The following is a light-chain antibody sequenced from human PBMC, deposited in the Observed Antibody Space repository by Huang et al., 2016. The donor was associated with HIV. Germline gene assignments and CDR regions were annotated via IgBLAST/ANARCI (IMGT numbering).Light chain of an antibody. Sequence: EIVLTQSPATLSLSPGERATLSCRASQSVSSYLAWYQQKPGQAPRRLIYDASDRATGIPARFNGSGSGADFTLTISSLEPEDFAVYYCQQRSNWPRTFGQGTKVEIK. CDR3: QQRSNWPRT. CDR2: DAS. CDR1: QSVSSY. V-gene: IGKV3-11*01. J-gene: IGKJ1*01.